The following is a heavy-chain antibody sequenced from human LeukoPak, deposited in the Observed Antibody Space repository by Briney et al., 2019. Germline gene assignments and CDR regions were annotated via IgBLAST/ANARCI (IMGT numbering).Heavy chain of an antibody. Sequence: SVKVSCKASGGTFSSYAISWVRQAPGQGLEWMGGIIPIFGTANYAQKFQGRVTITEDESTSTAYMELSSLRSEDTAVYYCARALTYYYDSSGYYYFDYWGQGTLVTVSS. CDR1: GGTFSSYA. CDR3: ARALTYYYDSSGYYYFDY. J-gene: IGHJ4*02. V-gene: IGHV1-69*13. CDR2: IIPIFGTA. D-gene: IGHD3-22*01.